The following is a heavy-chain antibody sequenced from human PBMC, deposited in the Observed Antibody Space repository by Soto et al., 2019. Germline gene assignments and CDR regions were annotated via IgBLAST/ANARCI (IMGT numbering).Heavy chain of an antibody. V-gene: IGHV3-7*05. CDR1: GFTFSSSW. CDR3: ARVSNYDFWSGARNDY. CDR2: IKQDGSEK. D-gene: IGHD3-3*01. Sequence: GGSLRLSCAASGFTFSSSWMSWVRQAPGKGLEWVANIKQDGSEKYYVDSVKGRFTISRDNAKNSLYLQMNSLRAEDTAVYYCARVSNYDFWSGARNDYWGQGSMVTVSS. J-gene: IGHJ4*02.